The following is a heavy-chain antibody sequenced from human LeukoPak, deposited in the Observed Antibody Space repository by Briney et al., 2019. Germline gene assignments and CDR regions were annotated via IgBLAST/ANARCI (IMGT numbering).Heavy chain of an antibody. Sequence: PSDTLSLTCAVSGGSISSNNWWSWARQPPGKGLEWIGEIYHSGSTNYNPSLKSRVTISVDKSKNQFSLKLSSVTAADTAVYYCATYYDSSGYKLDYWGQGTLVTVSS. D-gene: IGHD3-22*01. J-gene: IGHJ4*02. CDR1: GGSISSNNW. V-gene: IGHV4-4*02. CDR2: IYHSGST. CDR3: ATYYDSSGYKLDY.